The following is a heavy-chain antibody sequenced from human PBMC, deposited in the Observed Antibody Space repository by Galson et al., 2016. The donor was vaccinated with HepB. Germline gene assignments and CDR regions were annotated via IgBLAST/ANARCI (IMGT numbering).Heavy chain of an antibody. CDR1: GFTFDNYA. D-gene: IGHD3-3*01. V-gene: IGHV3-49*03. CDR3: SRGVGLDYDFWSGYPDFDY. Sequence: SLRLSCAGSGFTFDNYAMSWFRQAPGKGLDWVGFIRSNSYGGTTEYAASVKGRFTISRDESKSIVYLQMNSLKTEDTSVYYCSRGVGLDYDFWSGYPDFDYWGQGALVTVSS. CDR2: IRSNSYGGTT. J-gene: IGHJ4*02.